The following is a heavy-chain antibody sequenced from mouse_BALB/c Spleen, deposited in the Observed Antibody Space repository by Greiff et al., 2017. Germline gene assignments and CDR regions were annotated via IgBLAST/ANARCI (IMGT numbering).Heavy chain of an antibody. Sequence: EVMLVESGGGLVQPGGSRKLSCAASGFTFSSFGMHWVRQAPEKGLEWVAYISSGSSTIYYADTVKGRFTISRDNPKNTLFLQMNSLSSEDTARYYCARSNPRYFDYWGQGTTLTVSA. J-gene: IGHJ2*01. CDR2: ISSGSSTI. V-gene: IGHV5-17*02. CDR1: GFTFSSFG. CDR3: ARSNPRYFDY.